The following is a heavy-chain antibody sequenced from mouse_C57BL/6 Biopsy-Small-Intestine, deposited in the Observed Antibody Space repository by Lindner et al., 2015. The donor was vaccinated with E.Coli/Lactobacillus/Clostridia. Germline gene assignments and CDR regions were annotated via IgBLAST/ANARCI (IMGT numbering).Heavy chain of an antibody. CDR3: ARYGVVGYYFDY. V-gene: IGHV3-8*01. CDR1: GYSITSDY. J-gene: IGHJ2*01. D-gene: IGHD1-1*01. Sequence: VQLQESGPGLAKPSQTLSLTCSVTGYSITSDYWNWIRKLPGNKLEYMGYISYSGSTYYNPSLKSRISITRDTSKNQYYLQLNSVTTEDTATYYCARYGVVGYYFDYWGQGTTLTVSS. CDR2: ISYSGST.